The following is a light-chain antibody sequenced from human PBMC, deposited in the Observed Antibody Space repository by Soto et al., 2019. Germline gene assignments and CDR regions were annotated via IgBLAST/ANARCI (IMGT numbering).Light chain of an antibody. J-gene: IGKJ2*01. CDR1: QSLVHGDGNTY. CDR2: KIS. Sequence: DIVMTQTPLSSPVTLGQPASISCRSSQSLVHGDGNTYLSWLQQRPGQPPRLLIYKISKRSSGVPDRFGGSGAGTDFTLKISKVEAEDVGVYYCMQATQFPGTFGQGTRLEIK. CDR3: MQATQFPGT. V-gene: IGKV2-24*01.